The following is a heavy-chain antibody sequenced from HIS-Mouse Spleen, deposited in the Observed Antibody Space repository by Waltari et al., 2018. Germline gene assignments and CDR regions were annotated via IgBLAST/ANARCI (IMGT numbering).Heavy chain of an antibody. CDR1: GGSISSSSYY. D-gene: IGHD6-13*01. CDR2: IYYSGRP. V-gene: IGHV4-39*07. Sequence: QLQLQESGPGLVKPSETLSLTCTVSGGSISSSSYYWGWIRQPPGKGLEWIGSIYYSGRPYYNPSRKRRVTISVDTSKNQFSLKLSSVTAADTAVYYCAREIPYSSSWYDWYFDLWGRGTLVTVSS. J-gene: IGHJ2*01. CDR3: AREIPYSSSWYDWYFDL.